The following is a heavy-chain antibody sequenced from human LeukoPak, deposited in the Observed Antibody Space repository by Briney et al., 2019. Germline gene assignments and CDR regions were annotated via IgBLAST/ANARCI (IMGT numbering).Heavy chain of an antibody. J-gene: IGHJ4*02. D-gene: IGHD7-27*01. CDR2: IKNDGSIS. Sequence: QPGGSLRLSCAASGVTLSSYWMHWVRQAPGKGLVWVSRIKNDGSISNYADSVKGRFTISRDNAKNTLYLQMNSLRAEDTAVYYCSRASTLRTGDAHWGQGTLVTVSS. V-gene: IGHV3-74*01. CDR3: SRASTLRTGDAH. CDR1: GVTLSSYW.